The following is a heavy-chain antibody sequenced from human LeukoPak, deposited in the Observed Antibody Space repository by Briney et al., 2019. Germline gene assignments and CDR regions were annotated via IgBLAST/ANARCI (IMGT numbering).Heavy chain of an antibody. Sequence: PSETLSLTCAVYGGSFSGYYWSWIRRPPGKGLEWIGEINHSGSTNYNPSLKSRVTISVDTSKNQFSLKLSSVTAADTAVYYCARAQNWIALDYWGQGTLVTVSS. CDR2: INHSGST. V-gene: IGHV4-34*01. CDR3: ARAQNWIALDY. D-gene: IGHD1-1*01. J-gene: IGHJ4*02. CDR1: GGSFSGYY.